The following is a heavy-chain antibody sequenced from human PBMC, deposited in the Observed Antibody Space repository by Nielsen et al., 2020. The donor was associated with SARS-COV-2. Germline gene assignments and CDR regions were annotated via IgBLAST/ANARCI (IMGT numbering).Heavy chain of an antibody. CDR3: AKVRRRVVVVPPFDY. CDR1: GFTFSSYA. V-gene: IGHV3-23*01. J-gene: IGHJ4*02. D-gene: IGHD3-22*01. Sequence: GESLKISCAASGFTFSSYAMTWVRQAPGKGLEWVSVISGSAGSTSYADSVKGRFTISRDNSKNTLYLQMNSLRAEDTAVYFCAKVRRRVVVVPPFDYWGQGTLVTVSS. CDR2: ISGSAGST.